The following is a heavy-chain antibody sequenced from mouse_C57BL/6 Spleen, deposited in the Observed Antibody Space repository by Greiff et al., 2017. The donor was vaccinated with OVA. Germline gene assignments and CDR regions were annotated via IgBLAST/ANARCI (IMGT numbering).Heavy chain of an antibody. D-gene: IGHD1-1*01. CDR3: TVYGSSSYYAMDY. CDR1: GFNIKDYY. V-gene: IGHV14-1*01. Sequence: EVQLQESGAELVRPGASVKLSCTASGFNIKDYYMHWVKQRPEQGLEWIGRIDPEDGDTEYAPKFQGKATMTADTSSNTAYLQLSGLTSEDTAVYYCTVYGSSSYYAMDYWGQGTSVTVSS. CDR2: IDPEDGDT. J-gene: IGHJ4*01.